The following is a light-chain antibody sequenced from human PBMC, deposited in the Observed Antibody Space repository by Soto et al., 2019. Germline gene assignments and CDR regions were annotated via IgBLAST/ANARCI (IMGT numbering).Light chain of an antibody. CDR3: QQYYSTPRT. CDR1: QSVLYSSNNKNY. CDR2: WAS. V-gene: IGKV4-1*01. Sequence: DIVMTQSPDSLAVSLGERATIKCKSSQSVLYSSNNKNYLAWYQQKPGQPPKLLIYWASTRESGVPDRFSGSGSGTDFTLTISSLQAEDVAVYSCQQYYSTPRTFGQGTKVEIK. J-gene: IGKJ1*01.